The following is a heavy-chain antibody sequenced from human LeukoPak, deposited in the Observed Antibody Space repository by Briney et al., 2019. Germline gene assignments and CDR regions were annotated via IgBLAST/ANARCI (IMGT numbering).Heavy chain of an antibody. V-gene: IGHV3-21*01. D-gene: IGHD3-16*01. Sequence: GGSLRLSCVASGFTFSSYSMNWVRQAPGKGLEWVSSISSSSSYIYYADSVKGRFTISRDNAKNSLYLQMNSLRAEDTAVYYCARDKASVWRPFDYWGQGTLVTVSS. CDR1: GFTFSSYS. CDR2: ISSSSSYI. J-gene: IGHJ4*02. CDR3: ARDKASVWRPFDY.